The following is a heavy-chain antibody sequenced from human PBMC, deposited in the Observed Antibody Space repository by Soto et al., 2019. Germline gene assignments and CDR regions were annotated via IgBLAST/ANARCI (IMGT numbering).Heavy chain of an antibody. Sequence: PGGSLRLSCEASGFTFSTYAMSWVRQAPGKGLEWVSVVTAGGHSTYYADSVKGRFSVSRDNYKSTSYLQMNSLRAEDTAIYYCARSAGLGTSANCYPHWFDSWGQGTLVTGSS. V-gene: IGHV3-23*01. D-gene: IGHD2-2*01. CDR1: GFTFSTYA. CDR2: VTAGGHST. J-gene: IGHJ5*01. CDR3: ARSAGLGTSANCYPHWFDS.